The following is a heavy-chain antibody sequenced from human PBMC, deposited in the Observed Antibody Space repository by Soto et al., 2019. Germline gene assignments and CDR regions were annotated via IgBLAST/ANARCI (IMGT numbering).Heavy chain of an antibody. CDR1: GFTFSSYA. Sequence: PWGSLRISCAASGFTFSSYAMSWVRQAPGKGLEWVSAISGSGGSTYYADSVKGRFTISRDNSKNTLYLQMNSLRAEDTAVYYCAKDGPPGRYFDWLFPYYFDYWGQGTLVTVSS. D-gene: IGHD3-9*01. V-gene: IGHV3-23*01. CDR2: ISGSGGST. CDR3: AKDGPPGRYFDWLFPYYFDY. J-gene: IGHJ4*02.